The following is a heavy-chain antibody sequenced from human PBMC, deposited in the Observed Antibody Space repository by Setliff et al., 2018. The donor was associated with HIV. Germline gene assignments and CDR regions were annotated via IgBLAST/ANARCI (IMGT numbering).Heavy chain of an antibody. CDR3: ARRMWQQDSKFMYYFDY. Sequence: PGESLKISCKGSGYSFTSYWIGWVRQMPGKGLEWMGIIYPGDSDTRYSPSFQGQVTISADKSISTAYLQWSSLKASDTAMYYCARRMWQQDSKFMYYFDYWGQGTLVTVPS. J-gene: IGHJ4*02. V-gene: IGHV5-51*01. D-gene: IGHD6-13*01. CDR2: IYPGDSDT. CDR1: GYSFTSYW.